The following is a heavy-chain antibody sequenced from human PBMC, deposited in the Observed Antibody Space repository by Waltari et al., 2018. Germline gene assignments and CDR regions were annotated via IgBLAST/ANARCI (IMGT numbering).Heavy chain of an antibody. CDR1: GGSISSSSYY. CDR3: ARAGSGSYSYFDY. D-gene: IGHD1-26*01. Sequence: QLQLQESGPGLVKPSETLSLTCTVSGGSISSSSYYWGWIRQPPGKGLEWIGSIYYSGCTYYNPSLKSRVTISVDTSKNQFSLKLSSVTAADTAVYYCARAGSGSYSYFDYWGQGTLVTVSS. V-gene: IGHV4-39*07. J-gene: IGHJ4*02. CDR2: IYYSGCT.